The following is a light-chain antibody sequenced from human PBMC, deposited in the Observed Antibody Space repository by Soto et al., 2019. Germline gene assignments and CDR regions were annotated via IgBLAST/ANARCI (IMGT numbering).Light chain of an antibody. CDR2: DVS. CDR1: SSDVGVSNH. Sequence: QSVLTQPRSVSGSPGQSVTLSCTGTSSDVGVSNHVSWYQQHPGRAPKLIIYDVSKRPSGVPDRFSGSKSGNTATLTISGLQTEDEADYSCCSSADTYTFVFGSGTKVTVL. J-gene: IGLJ1*01. CDR3: CSSADTYTFV. V-gene: IGLV2-11*01.